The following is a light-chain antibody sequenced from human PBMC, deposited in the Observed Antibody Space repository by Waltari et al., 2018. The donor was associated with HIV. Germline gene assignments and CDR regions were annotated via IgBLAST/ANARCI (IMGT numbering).Light chain of an antibody. V-gene: IGLV2-11*01. CDR3: CSHARGSTWV. Sequence: QSALTQPRSVSGSPGQSVTISCTGTRSDVGGYNYVSWYQQHPTKAPKVIIYDVIKRPSGISDRFSGSKAGNMASLTISGLQAEDEADYYCCSHARGSTWVFGGGTKVTVL. J-gene: IGLJ3*02. CDR1: RSDVGGYNY. CDR2: DVI.